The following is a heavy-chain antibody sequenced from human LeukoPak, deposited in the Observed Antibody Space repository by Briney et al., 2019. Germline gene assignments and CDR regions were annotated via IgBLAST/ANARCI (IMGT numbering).Heavy chain of an antibody. D-gene: IGHD3-10*01. J-gene: IGHJ5*02. V-gene: IGHV4-30-4*01. Sequence: SETLSLTCTVSGGSISSGDYYWSWIRQPPGKGLEWIGYIYYSGSTYYNPSLKSRVTISVDTSKNQFSLKLSSVTAADTAVYYRARDGRRNLWFGRGLLHWFDPWGQGTLVTVSS. CDR3: ARDGRRNLWFGRGLLHWFDP. CDR1: GGSISSGDYY. CDR2: IYYSGST.